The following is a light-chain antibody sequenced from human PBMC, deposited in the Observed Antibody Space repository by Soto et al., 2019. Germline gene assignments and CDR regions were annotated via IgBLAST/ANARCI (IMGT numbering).Light chain of an antibody. CDR1: RIDVGGYNY. CDR3: SSYTSSREV. CDR2: DGS. J-gene: IGLJ1*01. V-gene: IGLV2-14*01. Sequence: QSVVTQPGSLSGSPGQSNNISFPGTRIDVGGYNYVSSYQQHPGKAPNLMIYDGSNRPSGVSKRFSGSKSGNTASLTISGLQAEDEADYYCSSYTSSREVFGTGTKVTVL.